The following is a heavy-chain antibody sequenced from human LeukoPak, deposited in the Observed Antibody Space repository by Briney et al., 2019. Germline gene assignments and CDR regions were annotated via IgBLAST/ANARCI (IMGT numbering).Heavy chain of an antibody. V-gene: IGHV4-34*01. CDR3: ARHHESTYYYDSSGYYLTDWYLDL. J-gene: IGHJ2*01. CDR1: GGSFSGYY. Sequence: SETLSLTCAVYGGSFSGYYWSWIRQPPGKGLEWIGEINHSGSTYYNPSLKSRVTISVDTSKNQFSLKLSSVTAADTAVYYCARHHESTYYYDSSGYYLTDWYLDLWGRGTLVTVSS. CDR2: INHSGST. D-gene: IGHD3-22*01.